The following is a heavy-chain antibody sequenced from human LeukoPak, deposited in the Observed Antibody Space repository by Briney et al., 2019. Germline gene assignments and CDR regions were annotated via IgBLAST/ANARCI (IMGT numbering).Heavy chain of an antibody. J-gene: IGHJ4*02. D-gene: IGHD3-22*01. V-gene: IGHV1-46*01. CDR1: GYTFTSYY. CDR3: ARDGKPYYYDSSGYDY. Sequence: ASVKVSCKASGYTFTSYYMRWVRQAPGQGLEWMGIINPSGGSTSYAQKFQGRVTMTRDTSTSTVYMELSSLRSEDTAVYYCARDGKPYYYDSSGYDYWGQGTLVTVSS. CDR2: INPSGGST.